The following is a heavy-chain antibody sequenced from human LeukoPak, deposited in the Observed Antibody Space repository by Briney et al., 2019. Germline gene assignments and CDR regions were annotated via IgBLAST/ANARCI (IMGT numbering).Heavy chain of an antibody. CDR3: AGGPPVGYCSSTSCYLRNYYYGMDV. D-gene: IGHD2-2*01. CDR1: GGSFSGYY. Sequence: NPSETLSLTCAVYGGSFSGYYWSWIRQPPGKGLEWIGEINQSGSTNYNPSLKSRVTISVDTSKNQFSLKLSSVTAADTAVYYCAGGPPVGYCSSTSCYLRNYYYGMDVWGQGTTVTVSS. V-gene: IGHV4-34*01. J-gene: IGHJ6*02. CDR2: INQSGST.